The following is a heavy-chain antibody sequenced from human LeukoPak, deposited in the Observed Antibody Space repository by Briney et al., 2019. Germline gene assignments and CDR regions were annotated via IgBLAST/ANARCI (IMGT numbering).Heavy chain of an antibody. V-gene: IGHV3-23*01. Sequence: PGGSLRLSCAASGFTFSSYAMSWVRQAPRKGLEWVSAISGSGGSTYYADSVKGRFTISRDNSKNTLYLQMNSLRAEDTAVYYCAKDPGYCSGGSCYTPFDYWGQGTLVTVSS. CDR2: ISGSGGST. CDR3: AKDPGYCSGGSCYTPFDY. J-gene: IGHJ4*02. CDR1: GFTFSSYA. D-gene: IGHD2-15*01.